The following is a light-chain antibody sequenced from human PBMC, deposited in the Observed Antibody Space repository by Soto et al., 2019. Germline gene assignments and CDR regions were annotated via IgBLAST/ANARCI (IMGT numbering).Light chain of an antibody. Sequence: EIVMTQSPATLSVSPGERATLSCRASQSVANNLAWYQQKPGQAPRLLIYGPSTRATGIPARFSGSGSGTEFTLTISSLQSEDFAVYYCQQYNNWPPWTCGQGTKVEIK. CDR3: QQYNNWPPWT. CDR2: GPS. V-gene: IGKV3-15*01. J-gene: IGKJ1*01. CDR1: QSVANN.